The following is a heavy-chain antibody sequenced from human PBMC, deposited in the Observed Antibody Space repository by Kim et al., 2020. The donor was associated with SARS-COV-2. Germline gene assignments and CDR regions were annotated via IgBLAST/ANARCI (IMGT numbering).Heavy chain of an antibody. D-gene: IGHD3-10*01. Sequence: KSRVTIAVETSKNQFSLKLSSVTAADTAVYYCARVEGILWFGELLTQFDYWGQGTLVTVSS. V-gene: IGHV4-34*01. J-gene: IGHJ4*02. CDR3: ARVEGILWFGELLTQFDY.